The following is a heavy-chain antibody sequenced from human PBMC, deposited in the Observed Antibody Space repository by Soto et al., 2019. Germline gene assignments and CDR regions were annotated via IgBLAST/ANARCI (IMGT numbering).Heavy chain of an antibody. CDR2: IIPIFGTA. CDR1: GGTFSSYA. Sequence: SVKVSCKASGGTFSSYAISWARQAPGQGLEWMGGIIPIFGTANYAQKFQGRVTITADKSTSTAYMELSSLRSEDTAVYYCARGPAYCGGDCYSNYFDYWGQGTLVTVSS. CDR3: ARGPAYCGGDCYSNYFDY. V-gene: IGHV1-69*06. J-gene: IGHJ4*02. D-gene: IGHD2-21*02.